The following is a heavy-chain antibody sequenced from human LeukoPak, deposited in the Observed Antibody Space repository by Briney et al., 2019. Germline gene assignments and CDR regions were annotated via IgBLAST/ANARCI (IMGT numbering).Heavy chain of an antibody. V-gene: IGHV4-34*01. Sequence: SETLSLTCAVYGGSFSGYYWSWIRQPPGKGLEWIGEINHSRSTNYNPSLKSRVTISVDTSKNQFSLKLSSVTAADTAVYYCARYRNSWYGGYYFDYWGQGTLVTVSS. CDR1: GGSFSGYY. D-gene: IGHD6-13*01. CDR3: ARYRNSWYGGYYFDY. CDR2: INHSRST. J-gene: IGHJ4*02.